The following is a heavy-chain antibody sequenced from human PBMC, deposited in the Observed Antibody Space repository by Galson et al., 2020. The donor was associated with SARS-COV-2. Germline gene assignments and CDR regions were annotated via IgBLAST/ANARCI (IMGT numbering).Heavy chain of an antibody. Sequence: SVKVSCKASGGTFSNYAISWVRQAPGQGLEWMGRIIPMFGTTNYAQKFQGRVTISADKFTSTAYMELSSLRAEDTAVYYCAREGSRSGTSCYLFHGGFDMWGRGTMVTVSS. J-gene: IGHJ3*02. V-gene: IGHV1-69*06. CDR1: GGTFSNYA. CDR3: AREGSRSGTSCYLFHGGFDM. D-gene: IGHD2-2*01. CDR2: IIPMFGTT.